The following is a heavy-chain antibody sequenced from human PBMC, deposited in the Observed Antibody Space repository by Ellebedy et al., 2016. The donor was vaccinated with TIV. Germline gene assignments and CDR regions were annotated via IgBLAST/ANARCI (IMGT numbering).Heavy chain of an antibody. CDR2: FIPIFGTA. J-gene: IGHJ6*02. CDR3: ARRGGSNGMDV. D-gene: IGHD3-16*01. CDR1: GGTFNSFG. Sequence: SVKVSCKASGGTFNSFGINWVRQAPGQGLEWMGRFIPIFGTADYAQKFQGRVTMTADGSTNTAYMELSSLRSEDTATYYCARRGGSNGMDVWGQGTTVTVSS. V-gene: IGHV1-69*13.